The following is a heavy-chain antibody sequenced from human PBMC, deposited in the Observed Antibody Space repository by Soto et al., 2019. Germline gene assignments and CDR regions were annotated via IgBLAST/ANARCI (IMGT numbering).Heavy chain of an antibody. J-gene: IGHJ5*02. CDR3: AHTDGYRSGWSWFDP. D-gene: IGHD5-18*01. V-gene: IGHV2-5*02. CDR1: GFSLKTSGVG. Sequence: QITLKESGPALVKPTQTLTLTCAFSGFSLKTSGVGVGWIRQPPGKALEWLALIHWDEFKSYSPSLQSRLTISKDTSRNQVILTMTNMDPVDTATYYCAHTDGYRSGWSWFDPWGQGTLVTVSS. CDR2: IHWDEFK.